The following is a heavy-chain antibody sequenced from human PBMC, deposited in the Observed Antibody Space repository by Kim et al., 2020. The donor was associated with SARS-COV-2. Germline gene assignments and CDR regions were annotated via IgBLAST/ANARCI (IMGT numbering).Heavy chain of an antibody. J-gene: IGHJ4*02. CDR3: ARVGIAVAGGNDY. CDR1: GFTFSSYW. D-gene: IGHD6-19*01. CDR2: INSDGSST. Sequence: GSLRLSCAASGFTFSSYWMHWVRQAPGKGLVWVSRINSDGSSTSYADSVKGRFTISRDNAKNTLYLQMNSLRAEDTAVYYCARVGIAVAGGNDYWGQGTLVTVSS. V-gene: IGHV3-74*01.